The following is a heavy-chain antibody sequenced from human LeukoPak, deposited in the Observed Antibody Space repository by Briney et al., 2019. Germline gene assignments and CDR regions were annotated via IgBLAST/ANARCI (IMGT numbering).Heavy chain of an antibody. CDR3: ARVYRSGGSIDY. CDR1: RFTFSDYY. V-gene: IGHV3-11*04. D-gene: IGHD2-15*01. CDR2: ISNTGSTM. Sequence: GGSLRLSCAASRFTFSDYYMTWIRQAPGKGLEWVSYISNTGSTMYYADSVKGRFTISRDNAKNSLYLQMNSLGAEDTAVYYCARVYRSGGSIDYWGQGTLVTVSS. J-gene: IGHJ4*02.